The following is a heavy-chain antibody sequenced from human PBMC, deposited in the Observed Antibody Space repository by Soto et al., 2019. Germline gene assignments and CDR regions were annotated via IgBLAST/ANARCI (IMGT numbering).Heavy chain of an antibody. J-gene: IGHJ5*02. Sequence: QVHLVQSGAEVKSPGASVKVSCKASGYIFSAYYLHWVRHAPGQGLEWMGWLAPNTGRTNYAPKFKGRVTMTPDTSISTAYMELSRLTSDDSAVYYCGRDGVQIVYPDLGHWLDPWGQGTLVTVSS. CDR1: GYIFSAYY. CDR2: LAPNTGRT. D-gene: IGHD1-26*01. V-gene: IGHV1-2*02. CDR3: GRDGVQIVYPDLGHWLDP.